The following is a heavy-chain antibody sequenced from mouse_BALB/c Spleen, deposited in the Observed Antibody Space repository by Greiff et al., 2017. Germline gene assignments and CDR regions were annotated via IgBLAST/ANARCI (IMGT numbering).Heavy chain of an antibody. Sequence: VQLKESGAELVKPGASVKLSCTASGFNIKDTYMHWVKQRPEQGLEWIGRIDPANGNTKYDPKFQGKATITADTSSNTAYLQLSSLTSEDTAVYYCARANYRYEEDAMDYWGQGTSVTVSS. CDR1: GFNIKDTY. CDR2: IDPANGNT. V-gene: IGHV14-3*02. J-gene: IGHJ4*01. D-gene: IGHD2-14*01. CDR3: ARANYRYEEDAMDY.